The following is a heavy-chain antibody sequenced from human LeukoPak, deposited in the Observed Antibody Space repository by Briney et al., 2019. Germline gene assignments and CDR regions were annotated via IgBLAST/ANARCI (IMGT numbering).Heavy chain of an antibody. CDR3: ARGDGELDY. D-gene: IGHD3-10*01. J-gene: IGHJ4*02. CDR2: ISYDGSNK. CDR1: GFTFSSYA. V-gene: IGHV3-30-3*01. Sequence: PGKSLRLSCAASGFTFSSYAMHWVRQAPGKGLEWVAVISYDGSNKYYADSVKGRFTISRDNSENTLYLQMNSLRAEDTAVYYCARGDGELDYWGQGTLVTVSS.